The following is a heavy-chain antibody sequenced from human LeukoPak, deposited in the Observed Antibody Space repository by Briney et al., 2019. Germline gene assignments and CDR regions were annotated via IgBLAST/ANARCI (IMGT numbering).Heavy chain of an antibody. CDR2: IWYDGSNK. CDR3: ARELGLRTIDAFDI. D-gene: IGHD2-21*02. CDR1: GSTFSHYG. J-gene: IGHJ3*02. V-gene: IGHV3-33*01. Sequence: PGKSLRLSCVASGSTFSHYGMHWVRQAPGKGLEWVAVIWYDGSNKHYTDSVEGRFTISRDNSKNTLYLQMNSLRAEDTAVYYCARELGLRTIDAFDIWGQGTMVTVSS.